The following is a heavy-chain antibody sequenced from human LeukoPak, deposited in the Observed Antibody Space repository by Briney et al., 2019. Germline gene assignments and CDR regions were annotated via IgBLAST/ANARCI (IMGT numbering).Heavy chain of an antibody. D-gene: IGHD3-22*01. V-gene: IGHV3-30*01. CDR1: GFTFGAHA. J-gene: IGHJ5*02. CDR3: ARAADSSGWHYFDP. Sequence: GGSLRLSCAASGFTFGAHAMHWVRQAPGKGLEWVAVTSHDGRNKYNAASVEGRFTISRDKSKSTLYLQMNSLRIEDTAVYYCARAADSSGWHYFDPWGPGSLAIVSS. CDR2: TSHDGRNK.